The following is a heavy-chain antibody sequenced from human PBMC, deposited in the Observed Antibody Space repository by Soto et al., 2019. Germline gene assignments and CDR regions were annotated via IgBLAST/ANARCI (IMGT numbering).Heavy chain of an antibody. V-gene: IGHV1-2*04. CDR1: GYTFTGYY. CDR2: INPNSGGT. D-gene: IGHD3-9*01. CDR3: ARDPKYYDILTGYYRSDGMDV. J-gene: IGHJ6*01. Sequence: ASVKVSCKASGYTFTGYYMHWVRQAPGQGLEWMGWINPNSGGTNYAQKFQGWVTMTRDTSISTAYMELSRLRSDDTAVYYCARDPKYYDILTGYYRSDGMDVWGQGTTVNVSS.